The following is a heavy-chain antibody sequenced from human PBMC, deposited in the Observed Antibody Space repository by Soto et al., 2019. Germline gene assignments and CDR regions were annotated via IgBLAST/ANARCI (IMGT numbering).Heavy chain of an antibody. Sequence: EVQLLESGGGLVQPGGSLRLSCAASGFTFSNYAMSWVRQAPGKGLEWVSSISSSGGTIYYADSVNGRFTISRDNSKNTLYLQVNSLRAEDTAIYFCAKDQVAARRYYYYGMDVWGQGTTVTVSS. J-gene: IGHJ6*02. V-gene: IGHV3-23*01. CDR2: ISSSGGTI. CDR3: AKDQVAARRYYYYGMDV. CDR1: GFTFSNYA. D-gene: IGHD6-6*01.